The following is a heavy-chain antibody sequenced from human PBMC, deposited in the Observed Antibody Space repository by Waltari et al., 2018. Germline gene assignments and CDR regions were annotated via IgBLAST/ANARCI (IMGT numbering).Heavy chain of an antibody. J-gene: IGHJ4*02. CDR2: ITSSSNHI. Sequence: LVESGGGLVKPGGSLRLSCEASDFPFASHTMSWVRQPPGKAPQWVASITSSSNHIYYADSVEGRFTISRDNMKKLVFLQMDSLSAEDTAVYFCSREANYDRRDSPNDYWGQGTLVTVSS. CDR3: SREANYDRRDSPNDY. D-gene: IGHD3-16*01. CDR1: DFPFASHT. V-gene: IGHV3-21*01.